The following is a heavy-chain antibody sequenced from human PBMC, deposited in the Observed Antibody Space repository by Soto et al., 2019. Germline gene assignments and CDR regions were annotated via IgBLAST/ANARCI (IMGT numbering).Heavy chain of an antibody. V-gene: IGHV4-31*03. CDR2: IFHSGST. Sequence: QVQLQESGPRLVEASQTLSLTCTVSNASITSSGYYWSWVRQPPGKRLEWIAYIFHSGSTLYSPSLLSRLTMSVETSKNQFSLTLRSVTAADTAVYHCARMSGTYFVPDYWGQGTLVTVSS. CDR3: ARMSGTYFVPDY. J-gene: IGHJ4*02. D-gene: IGHD1-26*01. CDR1: NASITSSGYY.